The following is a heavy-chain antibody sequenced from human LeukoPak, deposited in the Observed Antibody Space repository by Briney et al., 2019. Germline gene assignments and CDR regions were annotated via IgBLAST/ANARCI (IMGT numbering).Heavy chain of an antibody. D-gene: IGHD1-1*01. Sequence: SETLSFTCAVYGGSFSGYYWSWIRQPPGKGLEWIGEINHSGSTNYNPSLKSRVTISVDTSKNQFSLKLSSVTAADTAVYYCARGRGTPRDAFDIWGQGTMVTVSS. CDR3: ARGRGTPRDAFDI. V-gene: IGHV4-34*01. CDR2: INHSGST. CDR1: GGSFSGYY. J-gene: IGHJ3*02.